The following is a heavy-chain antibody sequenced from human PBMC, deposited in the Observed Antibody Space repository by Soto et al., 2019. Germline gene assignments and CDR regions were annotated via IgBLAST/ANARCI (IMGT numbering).Heavy chain of an antibody. CDR2: IKSKIDDETT. Sequence: EVQVVESGGGLVKPGGSLRLSCEGSGFTFSNAWMSWVRQAPGKGLEWVGRIKSKIDDETTEYAAPVKGRFTISRDDSKTTLYLQRKSLKTEDTAIYYCTKGEEPAGKNDGGSSYSYMDVGGKGPAAPVSS. CDR3: TKGEEPAGKNDGGSSYSYMDV. V-gene: IGHV3-15*01. D-gene: IGHD2-2*01. J-gene: IGHJ6*03. CDR1: GFTFSNAW.